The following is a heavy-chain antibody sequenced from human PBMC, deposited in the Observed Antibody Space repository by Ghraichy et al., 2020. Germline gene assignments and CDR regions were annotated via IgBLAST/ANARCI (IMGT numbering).Heavy chain of an antibody. V-gene: IGHV3-23*01. CDR3: AKTGPYDSSGYWNDACDI. J-gene: IGHJ3*02. D-gene: IGHD3-22*01. CDR1: GFTFNNYA. CDR2: ISGSGGST. Sequence: GGSLRLSCAASGFTFNNYAMSWVRQAPGKGLEWVSAISGSGGSTYYADSVKGRFTISRDNSKNTLYLQMNSLRAEDTAVYYCAKTGPYDSSGYWNDACDIWGQGTMVTVSS.